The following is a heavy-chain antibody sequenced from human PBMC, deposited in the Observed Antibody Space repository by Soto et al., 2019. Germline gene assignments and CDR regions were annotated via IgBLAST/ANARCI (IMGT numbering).Heavy chain of an antibody. J-gene: IGHJ4*02. CDR1: GFTFSSYA. CDR2: ISGSGGST. CDR3: VKGVSGSQFDF. V-gene: IGHV3-23*01. Sequence: EVQLLESGGGLVQPGGSLRLSCAASGFTFSSYAMSWVRQAPGKGLEWVSCISGSGGSTYYADSVKGRFTIARDNSKNTMYLQMNSLRAEDTAVYYCVKGVSGSQFDFWGQGTLVTVSS. D-gene: IGHD1-26*01.